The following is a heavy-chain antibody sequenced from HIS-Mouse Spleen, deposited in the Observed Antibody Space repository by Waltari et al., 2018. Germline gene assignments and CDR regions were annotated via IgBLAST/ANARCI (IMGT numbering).Heavy chain of an antibody. V-gene: IGHV4-39*07. J-gene: IGHJ2*01. CDR1: GGSISSSSYY. Sequence: QLQLQESGPGLVKPSETLSLTCTVSGGSISSSSYYWGGIRQPPGKGLEWIGSIYYSGSTYYNPSLKSRVTRSVDTSKNQFSLKLSSVTAADTAVYYCAREIPYSSSWYDWYFDLWGRGTLVTVSS. CDR2: IYYSGST. D-gene: IGHD6-13*01. CDR3: AREIPYSSSWYDWYFDL.